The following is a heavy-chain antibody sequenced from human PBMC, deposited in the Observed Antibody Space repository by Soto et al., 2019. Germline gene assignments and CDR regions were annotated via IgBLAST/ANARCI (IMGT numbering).Heavy chain of an antibody. Sequence: GESLKISCKGAGYSFTSYCIGWVRQMPGKGLEWMGIIYPGDSDTRYSPSFQGQVTISADKSISTAYLQWSSLKASDTAMYYCARIVGATPSNYYYYGMDVWGQGTTVTVSS. V-gene: IGHV5-51*01. CDR1: GYSFTSYC. CDR3: ARIVGATPSNYYYYGMDV. D-gene: IGHD1-26*01. J-gene: IGHJ6*02. CDR2: IYPGDSDT.